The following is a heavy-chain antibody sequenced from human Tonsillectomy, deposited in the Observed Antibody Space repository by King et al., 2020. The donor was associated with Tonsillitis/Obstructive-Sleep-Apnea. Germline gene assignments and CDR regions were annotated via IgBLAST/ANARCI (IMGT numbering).Heavy chain of an antibody. CDR1: GFTFSSFA. D-gene: IGHD6-19*01. V-gene: IGHV3-23*04. Sequence: EVQLVESGGGLVQPGGSLRLSCAASGFTFSSFAMSWVRQAPGKGLEWVSAITGSGAGTYYADSVKGRFTISRDNSKNTLYLQMNSLRAEDTAVYYCAKDHSSGWHEFDYWGQGTLVTVSS. J-gene: IGHJ4*02. CDR3: AKDHSSGWHEFDY. CDR2: ITGSGAGT.